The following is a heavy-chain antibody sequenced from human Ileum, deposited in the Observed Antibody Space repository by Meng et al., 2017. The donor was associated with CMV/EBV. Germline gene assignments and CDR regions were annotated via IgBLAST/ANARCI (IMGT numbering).Heavy chain of an antibody. CDR3: VRLTGNSWLDY. Sequence: QVQLQQSGPGLGKPSQTLLLTCATSGDSVSSTTVTWNWIRQSPSRGLEWLGRTYYRSKWFNDYALSVRGRITINPDISKNQLSLQLNSVTPEDTAVYYCVRLTGNSWLDYWGRGTLVTVSS. CDR2: TYYRSKWFN. J-gene: IGHJ4*02. D-gene: IGHD6-13*01. V-gene: IGHV6-1*01. CDR1: GDSVSSTTVT.